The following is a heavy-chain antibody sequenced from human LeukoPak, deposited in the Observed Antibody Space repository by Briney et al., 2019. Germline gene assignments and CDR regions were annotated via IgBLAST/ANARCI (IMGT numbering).Heavy chain of an antibody. CDR1: GGSISSYY. D-gene: IGHD6-19*01. J-gene: IGHJ4*02. CDR2: IYYSGST. V-gene: IGHV4-59*01. Sequence: SETLSLTCTVFGGSISSYYWSWIRQPPGKGLEWIGYIYYSGSTNYNPSLKSRVTISVDTSKNQFSLKLSSVTAADTAVYYCARDTISSGWYWDYWGQGTLVTVSS. CDR3: ARDTISSGWYWDY.